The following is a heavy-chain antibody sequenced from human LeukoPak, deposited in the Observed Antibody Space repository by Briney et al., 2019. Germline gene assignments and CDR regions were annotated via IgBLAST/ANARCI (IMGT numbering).Heavy chain of an antibody. CDR2: IYPGDSDT. D-gene: IGHD1-20*01. CDR3: ARRSLSNWNFDY. V-gene: IGHV5-51*01. J-gene: IGHJ4*02. Sequence: GESLKISCKGSGHIFTSYWIGWVRQMPGKGLEWMGIIYPGDSDTTYSPSFQGQVTISADRSISTAYLQWSSLKASDTAMYYCARRSLSNWNFDYWGQGTLVTVSS. CDR1: GHIFTSYW.